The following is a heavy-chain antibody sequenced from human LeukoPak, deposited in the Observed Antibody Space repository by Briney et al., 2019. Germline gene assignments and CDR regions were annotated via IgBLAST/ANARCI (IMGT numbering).Heavy chain of an antibody. D-gene: IGHD3-9*01. V-gene: IGHV3-7*01. CDR1: GFTFSIYW. CDR2: ITQDGSEK. CDR3: ARAYYDILPYHAFDI. J-gene: IGHJ3*02. Sequence: PGGSLRLSCAASGFTFSIYWMSWVRQAPGKGREWVSNITQDGSEKYYLESVKGLFTISRDNAKNSLYLQRNSLRAEDTDVYYCARAYYDILPYHAFDIWGQGTMVTVYS.